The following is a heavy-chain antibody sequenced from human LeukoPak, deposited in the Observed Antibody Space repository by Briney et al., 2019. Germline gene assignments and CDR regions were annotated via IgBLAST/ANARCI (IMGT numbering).Heavy chain of an antibody. D-gene: IGHD3-10*01. J-gene: IGHJ4*02. CDR2: ISSSGSTI. V-gene: IGHV3-48*03. Sequence: GGSLRLSCAASGFTFSNYEMNWVRQAPGKGLEGISYISSSGSTIYYADSVKGRFTISRDNAKNSLYLQMNSLRAEDTAVYYCARDLQSQISRPSGFDYWGQGTLVTVSS. CDR1: GFTFSNYE. CDR3: ARDLQSQISRPSGFDY.